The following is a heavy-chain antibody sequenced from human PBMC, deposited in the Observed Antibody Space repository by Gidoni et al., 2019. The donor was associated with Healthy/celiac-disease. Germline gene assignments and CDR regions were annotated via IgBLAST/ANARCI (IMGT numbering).Heavy chain of an antibody. V-gene: IGHV3-48*02. CDR3: ARDGLSWRQWLQNPLGAFDI. CDR2: ISSSSSTI. D-gene: IGHD5-12*01. J-gene: IGHJ3*02. Sequence: EVQLVESGGGLVQPGGSLRLSCAASGFTFSSYSMNWVRQAPGKGLEWVSYISSSSSTIYYADSVKGRFTISRDNAKNSLYLQMNSLRDEDTAVYYCARDGLSWRQWLQNPLGAFDIWGQGTMVTVSS. CDR1: GFTFSSYS.